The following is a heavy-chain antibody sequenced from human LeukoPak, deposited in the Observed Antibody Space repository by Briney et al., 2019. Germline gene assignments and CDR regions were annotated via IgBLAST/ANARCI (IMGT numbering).Heavy chain of an antibody. Sequence: GESLKISCKGSGYSFTSYWISWVRQMPGKGLEWMGIIYPGDSDTRYSPSFQGQVIISADESISTAYLQWSSLKASDTAMYYCARHPHTIVGTTPYFDYWGQGTLVTVSS. V-gene: IGHV5-51*01. CDR3: ARHPHTIVGTTPYFDY. J-gene: IGHJ4*02. D-gene: IGHD1-26*01. CDR1: GYSFTSYW. CDR2: IYPGDSDT.